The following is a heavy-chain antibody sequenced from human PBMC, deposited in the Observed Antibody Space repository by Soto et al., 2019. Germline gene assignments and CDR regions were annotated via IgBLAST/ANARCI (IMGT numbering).Heavy chain of an antibody. CDR1: GGSLSSSSYF. D-gene: IGHD3-22*01. CDR2: IHYSGTT. V-gene: IGHV4-39*01. CDR3: ARHKDSTGYRPFDY. J-gene: IGHJ4*01. Sequence: SQTLSLTCTVSGGSLSSSSYFWGWVRQPPGKGLEWIGSIHYSGTTYYNASLKSRVTISVDTSKNQFSLKLSSVTAADTAMYYCARHKDSTGYRPFDYWGHGTLVTVSS.